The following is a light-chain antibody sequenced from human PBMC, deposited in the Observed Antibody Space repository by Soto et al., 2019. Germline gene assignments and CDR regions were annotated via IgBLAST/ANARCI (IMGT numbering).Light chain of an antibody. CDR3: QQYNSKVT. CDR1: QSISSW. J-gene: IGKJ1*01. Sequence: DIQMTQSPSTLSASVGDRVTITCRASQSISSWLAWYQQKPGKAPKLLIYKASSLESGVPSRFSGSGSGTEFTLTISSLQPDDFATDYCQQYNSKVTFGQGKKVELK. V-gene: IGKV1-5*03. CDR2: KAS.